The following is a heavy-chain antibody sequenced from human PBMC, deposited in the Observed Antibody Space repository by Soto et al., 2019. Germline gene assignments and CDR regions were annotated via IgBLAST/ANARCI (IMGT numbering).Heavy chain of an antibody. Sequence: QVHLVQSGAEVKKPGSSVRVSCTASGHPHTISWVRQAPGQGLEWLGGIVPTLGSTNYARNFQGRVTISADQSPGVGNMELIGLRSEDSATYYCGSAQFSGFLLRYWGSGT. V-gene: IGHV1-69*08. CDR3: GSAQFSGFLLRY. CDR2: IVPTLGST. CDR1: GHPHT. D-gene: IGHD1-26*01. J-gene: IGHJ1*01.